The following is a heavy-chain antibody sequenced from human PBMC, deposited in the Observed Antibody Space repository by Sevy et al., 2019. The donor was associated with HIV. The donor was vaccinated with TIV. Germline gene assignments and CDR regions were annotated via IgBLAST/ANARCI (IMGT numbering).Heavy chain of an antibody. CDR3: ARAYSSGWYDY. CDR2: IGTAGDT. D-gene: IGHD6-19*01. Sequence: GGSLRLSCAASGFTFSSYDMHWVRQATGKGLEWVSAIGTAGDTYYPGSVKGRFTISRENAKNSLYLQMNSLRVGDTAVYYCARAYSSGWYDYWGQGTLGTVSS. J-gene: IGHJ4*02. V-gene: IGHV3-13*01. CDR1: GFTFSSYD.